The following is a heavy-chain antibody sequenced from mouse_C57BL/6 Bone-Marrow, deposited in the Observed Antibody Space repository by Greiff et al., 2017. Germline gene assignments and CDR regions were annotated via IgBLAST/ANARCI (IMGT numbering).Heavy chain of an antibody. D-gene: IGHD2-2*01. CDR2: IYPRSGNT. CDR1: GYTFTSYG. CDR3: ARPRYGFDFDC. J-gene: IGHJ2*01. Sequence: QVQLQQSGAELARPGASVKLSCKASGYTFTSYGISWVKQRTGQGLEWIGEIYPRSGNTYYNEKFKGKATLTADKSSSTAYLELRSLTSEDSAVYFCARPRYGFDFDCWDRGTTLTVSS. V-gene: IGHV1-81*01.